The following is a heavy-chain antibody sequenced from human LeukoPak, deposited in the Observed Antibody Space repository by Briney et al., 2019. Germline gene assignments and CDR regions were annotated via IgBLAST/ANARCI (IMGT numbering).Heavy chain of an antibody. CDR2: ITPIFGTT. V-gene: IGHV1-69*01. CDR3: ARDRRSRYCSSSSCYLGCFDP. Sequence: ASVKVSCKASGGTFTNYAISWVRQAPGQGLEWMGGITPIFGTTIYAQKFQGRVTITADEFTSTAYMELNSLRSEDTAVYYCARDRRSRYCSSSSCYLGCFDPWGQGTLVTVSS. D-gene: IGHD2-2*01. J-gene: IGHJ5*02. CDR1: GGTFTNYA.